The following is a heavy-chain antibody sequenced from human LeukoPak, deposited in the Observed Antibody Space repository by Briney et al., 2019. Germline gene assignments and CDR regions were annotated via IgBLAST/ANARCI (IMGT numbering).Heavy chain of an antibody. V-gene: IGHV3-74*01. Sequence: PGGSLRLSCAASGFSFTNYWMHWVRQAPGKGLVWVSHINSDGSATRYADSVKGRFTISRDNAMNTLYLQMNSLRAEDTAVYYCARTAYDSSGYYFDYWGQGTLVTVSS. CDR1: GFSFTNYW. CDR3: ARTAYDSSGYYFDY. D-gene: IGHD3-22*01. J-gene: IGHJ4*02. CDR2: INSDGSAT.